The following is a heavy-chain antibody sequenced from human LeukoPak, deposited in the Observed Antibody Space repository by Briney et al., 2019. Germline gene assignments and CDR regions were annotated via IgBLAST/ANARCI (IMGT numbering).Heavy chain of an antibody. V-gene: IGHV4-61*02. CDR3: ARGANGGFDP. J-gene: IGHJ5*02. CDR2: IYTSGST. CDR1: GGSISSGSYY. Sequence: SETLSLTCTVSGGSISSGSYYWSWIRQPAGKGLEWIGRIYTSGSTNYNPSLKSRVTISVDTSKNQFPLKLSSVTAADTAVYYCARGANGGFDPWGQGTLVTVSS.